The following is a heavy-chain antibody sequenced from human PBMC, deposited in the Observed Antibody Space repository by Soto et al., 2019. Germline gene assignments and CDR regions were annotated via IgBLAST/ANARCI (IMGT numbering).Heavy chain of an antibody. J-gene: IGHJ4*02. CDR1: GFTFSSYW. CDR2: INSDGSTT. V-gene: IGHV3-74*01. D-gene: IGHD3-16*01. Sequence: PGGSLSLFCAASGFTFSSYWMHWARHAPGKGLVWVSRINSDGSTTSYADSVKGRFTISRDNAKNTLYLQMNSLRAEDTAVYYCARVGIGVYHFDYWGQGTLVTVSS. CDR3: ARVGIGVYHFDY.